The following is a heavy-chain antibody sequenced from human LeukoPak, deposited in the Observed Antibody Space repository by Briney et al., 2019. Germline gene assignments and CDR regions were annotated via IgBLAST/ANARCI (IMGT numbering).Heavy chain of an antibody. CDR1: GFTFSTYG. V-gene: IGHV3-30*18. CDR2: ISYDGSNK. J-gene: IGHJ4*02. Sequence: GGSLRLSCAASGFTFSTYGMHWVRQAPGKGLEWVAVISYDGSNKYYADSVKGRFTISRDNSKNTLYLQMNSLRAEDTAVYYCAKLSPSLYDFWSGYYESFDYWGQGTLVTVSS. CDR3: AKLSPSLYDFWSGYYESFDY. D-gene: IGHD3-3*01.